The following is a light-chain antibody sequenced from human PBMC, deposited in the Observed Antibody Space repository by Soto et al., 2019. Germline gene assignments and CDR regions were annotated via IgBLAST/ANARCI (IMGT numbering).Light chain of an antibody. CDR2: GAS. CDR3: QQYNNLPT. V-gene: IGKV3-15*01. Sequence: EIVMTQSPATLSVSPGERATLSCRASQSVNSNLAWYQQKPGQDPRLLIYGASTRATGVPARFSGSGSGTEFILTVSSLQSEDFAVYFCQQYNNLPTFGQGTKVDI. CDR1: QSVNSN. J-gene: IGKJ1*01.